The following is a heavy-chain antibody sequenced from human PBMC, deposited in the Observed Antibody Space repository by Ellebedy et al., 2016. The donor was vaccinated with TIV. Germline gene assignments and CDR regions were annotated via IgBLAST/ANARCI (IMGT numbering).Heavy chain of an antibody. CDR2: ISSSSSYI. Sequence: GESLKISCAASGFTFSSYSMNWVRQAPGKGLEWVSSISSSSSYIYYADSVKGRFAISRDNAKNSLYLQMNSLRAEDTAVYFCARDVSTDGWGAYFDCWGQGTLVTVSS. J-gene: IGHJ4*02. V-gene: IGHV3-21*01. CDR3: ARDVSTDGWGAYFDC. CDR1: GFTFSSYS. D-gene: IGHD5-24*01.